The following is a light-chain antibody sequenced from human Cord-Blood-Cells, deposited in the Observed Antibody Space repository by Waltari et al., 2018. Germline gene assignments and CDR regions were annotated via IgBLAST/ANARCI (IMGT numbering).Light chain of an antibody. V-gene: IGKV3-20*01. CDR3: QQYGSALWT. J-gene: IGKJ1*01. CDR2: GAS. Sequence: EIVLTQSPGTLSLSPGERATLSCRATQSVSSSHLAWYQQKPGQAPRLIIYGASSRDTGITDRFSGSGAGTDFTLTISRLEPEDFAVYYCQQYGSALWTFGEGTKVEIK. CDR1: QSVSSSH.